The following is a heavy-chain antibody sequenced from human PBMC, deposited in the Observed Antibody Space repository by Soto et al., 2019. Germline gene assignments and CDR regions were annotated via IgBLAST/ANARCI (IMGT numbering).Heavy chain of an antibody. D-gene: IGHD1-1*01. CDR1: GGTFSSYA. J-gene: IGHJ6*02. CDR2: IIPIFGTA. CDR3: ARGGKSGYYYGMDV. V-gene: IGHV1-69*13. Sequence: ASVKVSCKASGGTFSSYAISWVRQAPGQGLEWMGGIIPIFGTANYAQKFQGRVTITADESTSTAYMELSSLRSEDTAVYYCARGGKSGYYYGMDVWGQGTTVTVSS.